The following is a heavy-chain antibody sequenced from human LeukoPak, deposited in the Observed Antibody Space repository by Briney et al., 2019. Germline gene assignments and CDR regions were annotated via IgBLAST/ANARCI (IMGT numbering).Heavy chain of an antibody. D-gene: IGHD3-10*01. J-gene: IGHJ4*02. CDR3: ARVNTMIRGVTHFDY. CDR1: GYTFSNYA. CDR2: INAGNGNT. Sequence: GASVKASCKPSGYTFSNYAMHWVRQAPGQRPEWMGWINAGNGNTKYSQKFQGRVTITRDTSASTAYMELSSLRSADTAVYYCARVNTMIRGVTHFDYWGQGTLVTVSS. V-gene: IGHV1-3*01.